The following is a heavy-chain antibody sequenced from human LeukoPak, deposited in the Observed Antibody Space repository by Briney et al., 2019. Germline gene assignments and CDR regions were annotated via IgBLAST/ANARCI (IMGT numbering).Heavy chain of an antibody. CDR2: ISGSGGST. J-gene: IGHJ4*02. V-gene: IGHV3-23*01. CDR3: ARDFQTYYYDSSGWNY. D-gene: IGHD3-22*01. CDR1: GFTFSSYA. Sequence: GGSLRLSCAASGFTFSSYAMSRVRQAPGKGLEWVSAISGSGGSTYYADSVKGRFTISRDNAKNSLYLQMNSLRAEDTAVYYCARDFQTYYYDSSGWNYWGQGTLVTVSS.